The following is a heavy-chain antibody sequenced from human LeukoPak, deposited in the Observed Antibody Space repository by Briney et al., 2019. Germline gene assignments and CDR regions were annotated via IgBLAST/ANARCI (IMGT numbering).Heavy chain of an antibody. CDR2: INNDGSYI. Sequence: GGSLRLSCAASGFTFSLSWMHWVRQAPGKGLEWVSRINNDGSYINYADSVKGRFTFSRDNAKNTLNLQMNGLRAEDTAVYFCARDGSAYNLDYWGQGVLVTVSS. D-gene: IGHD5-24*01. J-gene: IGHJ4*02. CDR3: ARDGSAYNLDY. V-gene: IGHV3-74*01. CDR1: GFTFSLSW.